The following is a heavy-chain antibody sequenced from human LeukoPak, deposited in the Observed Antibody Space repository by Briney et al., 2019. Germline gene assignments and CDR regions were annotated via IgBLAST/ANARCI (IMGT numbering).Heavy chain of an antibody. CDR1: GFTFSSYG. CDR3: ARAYDSSGYDAFDI. D-gene: IGHD3-22*01. CDR2: IRYDGSNK. J-gene: IGHJ3*02. Sequence: GGSLRLSCAASGFTFSSYGMHWVRQAPGKGLEWVAFIRYDGSNKYYADSVKGRFTISRDNSKNTLYLQMNSLRAEDTAVYYCARAYDSSGYDAFDIWGQGTMVTVSS. V-gene: IGHV3-30*02.